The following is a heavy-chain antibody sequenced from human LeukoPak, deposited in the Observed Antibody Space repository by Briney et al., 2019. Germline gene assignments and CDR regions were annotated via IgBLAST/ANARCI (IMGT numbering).Heavy chain of an antibody. V-gene: IGHV3-23*01. CDR3: AKDMDSSGYYPKAPFDY. CDR2: ISGSGGST. D-gene: IGHD3-22*01. Sequence: PGGSLRLSCAASGFTFSSYAMSWVRQAPGKGVEWVSAISGSGGSTYYADSVKGRFTISRDNSKNTLYLQMNSLRAEDTAVYYCAKDMDSSGYYPKAPFDYWGQGTLVTVSS. CDR1: GFTFSSYA. J-gene: IGHJ4*02.